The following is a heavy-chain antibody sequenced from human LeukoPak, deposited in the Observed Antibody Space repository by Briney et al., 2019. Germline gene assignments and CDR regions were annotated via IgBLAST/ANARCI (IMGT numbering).Heavy chain of an antibody. CDR3: ARVGYCSGGSCYPPPNWFDP. V-gene: IGHV4-39*07. D-gene: IGHD2-15*01. Sequence: SETLSLTYTVSGGSISSSSYYWGWIRQPPGKGLEWIGSIYYSGSTYYNPSLKSRVTISVDTSKNQFSLKLSSVTAADTAVYYCARVGYCSGGSCYPPPNWFDPWGQGTLVTVSS. CDR2: IYYSGST. J-gene: IGHJ5*02. CDR1: GGSISSSSYY.